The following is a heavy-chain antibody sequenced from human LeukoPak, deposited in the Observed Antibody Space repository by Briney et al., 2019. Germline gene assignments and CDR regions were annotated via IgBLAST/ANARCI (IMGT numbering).Heavy chain of an antibody. CDR2: IIPIFGTP. J-gene: IGHJ4*02. V-gene: IGHV1-69*13. CDR1: GGTFSNYA. Sequence: GASVKASCKAFGGTFSNYAINWVRQAPGQGLEWMGGIIPIFGTPNYVQKFQGRVTITADESTSTAYMELSSLRSEDTAVYYCARASSDDTAMATPFAYWGQGTLVTVSS. D-gene: IGHD5-18*01. CDR3: ARASSDDTAMATPFAY.